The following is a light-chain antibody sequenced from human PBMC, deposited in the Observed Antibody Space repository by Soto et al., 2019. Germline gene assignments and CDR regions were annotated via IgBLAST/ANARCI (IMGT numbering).Light chain of an antibody. Sequence: IQMTQSPSTLSASVGDRVTITCRASQGISSYLAWYQQKPGKAPKLLIYAASTLQSGVPSRFSGSGSGTDFTLPISCLQHDDFATYYCQQYYSYPLTFGGGTKVDIK. V-gene: IGKV1-8*01. J-gene: IGKJ4*01. CDR2: AAS. CDR1: QGISSY. CDR3: QQYYSYPLT.